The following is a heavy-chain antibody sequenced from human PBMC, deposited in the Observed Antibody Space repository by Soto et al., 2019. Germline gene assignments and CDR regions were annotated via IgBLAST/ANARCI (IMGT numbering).Heavy chain of an antibody. CDR2: ISYDGSNK. J-gene: IGHJ4*02. D-gene: IGHD3-9*01. Sequence: GGSLRLSCAASGFTFSSYAMHWVRQAPGKGLEWVAVISYDGSNKYYADSVKGRFTISRDNSKNTLYLQMNSLRAEDTAVYYCASAYDILTGYYTPTKGGIDYWGQGTLVTVSS. CDR1: GFTFSSYA. CDR3: ASAYDILTGYYTPTKGGIDY. V-gene: IGHV3-30-3*01.